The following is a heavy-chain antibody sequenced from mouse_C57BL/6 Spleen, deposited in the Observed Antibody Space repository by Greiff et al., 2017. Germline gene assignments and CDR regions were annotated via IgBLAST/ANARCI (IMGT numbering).Heavy chain of an antibody. J-gene: IGHJ4*01. D-gene: IGHD4-1*01. CDR3: TAPNWDVGAMDY. CDR1: GFTFSNYW. Sequence: EVKVEESGGGLVQPGGSMKLSCVASGFTFSNYWMNWVRQSPEKGLEWVAQIRLKSDNYATHYAESVKGRFTISRDDSKSSVYLQMNNLRAEDTGIYYCTAPNWDVGAMDYWGQGTSVTVSS. CDR2: IRLKSDNYAT. V-gene: IGHV6-3*01.